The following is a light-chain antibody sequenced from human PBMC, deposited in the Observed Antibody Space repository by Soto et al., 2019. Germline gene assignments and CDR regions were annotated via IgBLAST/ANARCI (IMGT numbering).Light chain of an antibody. CDR2: EVA. J-gene: IGLJ1*01. CDR1: SNDVGGYNY. V-gene: IGLV2-8*01. Sequence: QSVLTQPPSASGSPGQSVTISCTGTSNDVGGYNYVSWYQQHPGKAPKLIIYEVAKRPSGVPDRFSGSKSGNTASLTVSGLQAEDEADYYCGSYGGRNNYVFGTGTKLTVL. CDR3: GSYGGRNNYV.